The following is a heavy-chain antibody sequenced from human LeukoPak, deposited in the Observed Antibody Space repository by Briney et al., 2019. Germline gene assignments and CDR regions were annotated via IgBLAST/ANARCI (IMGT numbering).Heavy chain of an antibody. CDR1: GYALTELS. D-gene: IGHD4-17*01. Sequence: GASVKVSCKVSGYALTELSTHWVRQAPGKGLEWVGSYDPEDGETVYAQKFQGRATMTEDTSADTAYMELSSLRSEDTAVYYCATGHYGDSRHDYWGLGTLVTVSS. CDR3: ATGHYGDSRHDY. CDR2: YDPEDGET. J-gene: IGHJ4*02. V-gene: IGHV1-24*01.